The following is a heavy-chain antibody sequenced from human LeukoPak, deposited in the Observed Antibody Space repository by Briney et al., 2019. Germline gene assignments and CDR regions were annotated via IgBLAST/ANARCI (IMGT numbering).Heavy chain of an antibody. J-gene: IGHJ4*02. CDR3: ARYSRTTGTTSNFDY. CDR1: GFTFSAYA. V-gene: IGHV3-23*01. CDR2: ISGSGDKT. D-gene: IGHD1-1*01. Sequence: PGGSLRLSCAASGFTFSAYAMSWVRQAPGKGLEWVSSISGSGDKTYYADSVKGQFTISRDNSKNTLYLQMNSLGAEDMAVYYCARYSRTTGTTSNFDYWGQGTLVTVSS.